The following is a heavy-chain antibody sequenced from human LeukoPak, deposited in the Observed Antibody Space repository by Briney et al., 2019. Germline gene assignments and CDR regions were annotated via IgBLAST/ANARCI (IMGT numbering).Heavy chain of an antibody. CDR2: INTDGSST. CDR3: ARGLSGYASSLGS. V-gene: IGHV3-74*01. CDR1: GFTFSSYW. J-gene: IGHJ5*02. Sequence: GGSLRLSCAASGFTFSSYWMHWVRQAPGKGLVWVSRINTDGSSTSYADSVRGRFSISRDNAKNTLYLQMNSLRAEDKAVYYCARGLSGYASSLGSWGQGTLVTVSA. D-gene: IGHD6-6*01.